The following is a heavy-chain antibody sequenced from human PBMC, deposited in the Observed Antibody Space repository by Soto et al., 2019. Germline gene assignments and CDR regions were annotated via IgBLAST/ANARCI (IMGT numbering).Heavy chain of an antibody. CDR3: ARDHPSAYSSSWFGFDY. CDR2: INPNSGGT. D-gene: IGHD6-13*01. V-gene: IGHV1-2*02. J-gene: IGHJ4*02. CDR1: GYTFTGYY. Sequence: ASVKVSCKASGYTFTGYYMHWVRQAPGQGLEWMGWINPNSGGTNYAQKFQGRVTMTRDTSISTAYMELSRLRSDDTAVYYCARDHPSAYSSSWFGFDYWGQGTLVTVSS.